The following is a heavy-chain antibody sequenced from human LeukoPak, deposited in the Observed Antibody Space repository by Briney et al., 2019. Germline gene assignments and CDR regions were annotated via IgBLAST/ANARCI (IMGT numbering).Heavy chain of an antibody. V-gene: IGHV3-11*01. Sequence: GGSLRLSCVASGFSFSDYYMSWIRQAPGKGPEWVSYIGSTIYYADSVKGRFTISRDNAKNSLYLQMNSLRAEDTAVYYCTRARGYNYASDYWGQGTLVTVSS. CDR1: GFSFSDYY. J-gene: IGHJ4*02. CDR2: IGSTI. D-gene: IGHD5-18*01. CDR3: TRARGYNYASDY.